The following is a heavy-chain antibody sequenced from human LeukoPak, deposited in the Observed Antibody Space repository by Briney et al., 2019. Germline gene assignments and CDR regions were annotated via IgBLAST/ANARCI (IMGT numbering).Heavy chain of an antibody. Sequence: GESLKISCKGSGYSFTNYWIAWVRQMPGKGLEWMGFIYPGDSDTRYSPSFQGQVTISVNRSISTAYLQWSSLKASDTAMYYCTRLVTATVTTRGWFDPWGQGTLVTVSS. CDR3: TRLVTATVTTRGWFDP. CDR1: GYSFTNYW. D-gene: IGHD4-11*01. CDR2: IYPGDSDT. V-gene: IGHV5-51*01. J-gene: IGHJ5*02.